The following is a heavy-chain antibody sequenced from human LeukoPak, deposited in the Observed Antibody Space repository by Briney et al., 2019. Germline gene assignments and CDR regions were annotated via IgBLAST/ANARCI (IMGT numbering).Heavy chain of an antibody. Sequence: KSSETQSLARSVSGGSIGSSCYCWGWIRQPPGKGLEWIGTICYSGSTFYNPSLKSRVTLSVDTSKNQFSLKLSSVTAADTAVYYCARTENYIREDCFDPWGERPLHTVSS. J-gene: IGHJ5*02. V-gene: IGHV4-39*01. CDR2: ICYSGST. CDR3: ARTENYIREDCFDP. D-gene: IGHD5-24*01. CDR1: GGSIGSSCYC.